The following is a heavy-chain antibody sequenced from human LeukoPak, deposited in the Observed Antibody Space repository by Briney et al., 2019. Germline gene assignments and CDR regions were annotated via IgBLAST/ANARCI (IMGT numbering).Heavy chain of an antibody. Sequence: PGGSLRLSCSASGFTFSTYSMHWVRQAPGKGLEYVSGITSNGGSTDYADSVRGRFTISRDNSKNTMYLQMSGLRDDDTAVYHCVKNPNELWSYFDFWGRGTLVTVSS. V-gene: IGHV3-64D*06. CDR2: ITSNGGST. J-gene: IGHJ4*02. CDR1: GFTFSTYS. CDR3: VKNPNELWSYFDF. D-gene: IGHD3-16*01.